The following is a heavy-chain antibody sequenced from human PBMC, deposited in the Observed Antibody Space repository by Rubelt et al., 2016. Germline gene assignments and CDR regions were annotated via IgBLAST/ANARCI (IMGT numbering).Heavy chain of an antibody. Sequence: QVTLRESGPALVKPTQTLTLTCTFSGFSLSTSGMCVSWIRQPPGKALEWLARIDWDDDKYYSTSLKTRLTISKDTSKNQVVLTMTNMDPVDTATYYCARTVTGLWFGESPFDYWGQGTLVTVSS. CDR2: IDWDDDK. J-gene: IGHJ4*02. CDR3: ARTVTGLWFGESPFDY. V-gene: IGHV2-70*15. CDR1: GFSLSTSGMC. D-gene: IGHD3-10*01.